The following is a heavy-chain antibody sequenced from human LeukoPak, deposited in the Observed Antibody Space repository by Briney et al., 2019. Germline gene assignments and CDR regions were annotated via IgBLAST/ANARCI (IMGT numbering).Heavy chain of an antibody. CDR2: ISGSGGST. D-gene: IGHD6-13*01. CDR1: GFTFSSYA. CDR3: ARGPNIAAADGNWFDP. Sequence: GGSLRLSCAASGFTFSSYAMSWVRQAPGKGLEWVSAISGSGGSTYYADSVKGRFTISRDNSKNTLYLQMNSLRAEDTAVYYCARGPNIAAADGNWFDPWGQGTLVTVSS. J-gene: IGHJ5*02. V-gene: IGHV3-23*01.